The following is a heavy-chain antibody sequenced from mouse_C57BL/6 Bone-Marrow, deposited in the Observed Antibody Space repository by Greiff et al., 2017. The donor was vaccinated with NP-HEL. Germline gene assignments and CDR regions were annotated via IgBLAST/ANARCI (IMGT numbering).Heavy chain of an antibody. Sequence: EVKLVESGGGLVKPGGSLKLSCAASGFTFSDYGMHWVRQAPEKGLEWVAYISSGSSTIYYADTVKGRFTISRDNAKNTLFLQMTSLRSEDTAMYYCARGGGNFFAYWGQGTLVTVSA. CDR1: GFTFSDYG. CDR3: ARGGGNFFAY. V-gene: IGHV5-17*01. D-gene: IGHD2-1*01. J-gene: IGHJ3*01. CDR2: ISSGSSTI.